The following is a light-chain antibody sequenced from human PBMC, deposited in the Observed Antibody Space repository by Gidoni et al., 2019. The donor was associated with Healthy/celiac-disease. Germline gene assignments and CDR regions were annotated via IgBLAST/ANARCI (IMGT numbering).Light chain of an antibody. Sequence: ELVLTRSPGTLSLSPGERATLSCRASQSVSSSYLAWYQQKPGQAPRLLIYGASSRATGIPDRFSGSGSGTDFTLTISRLEPEDFAVYYCQQYGSSPGWTFGQGTKVEIK. CDR3: QQYGSSPGWT. V-gene: IGKV3-20*01. CDR1: QSVSSSY. J-gene: IGKJ1*01. CDR2: GAS.